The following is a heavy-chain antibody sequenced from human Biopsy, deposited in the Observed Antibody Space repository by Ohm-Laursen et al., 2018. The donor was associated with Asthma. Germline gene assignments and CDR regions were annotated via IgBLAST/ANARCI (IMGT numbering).Heavy chain of an antibody. CDR3: ARTYYDFLTGQVNDAFAT. Sequence: SVKVSCKASGYMFINYAMHWVRQAPGQRLEWMGWINSDNGNTKYSQNFQGRVTIIRDTSASTSYMELSSLRSEDTAVYYCARTYYDFLTGQVNDAFATWGQGTMVTVSS. CDR2: INSDNGNT. CDR1: GYMFINYA. J-gene: IGHJ3*02. D-gene: IGHD3-9*01. V-gene: IGHV1-3*01.